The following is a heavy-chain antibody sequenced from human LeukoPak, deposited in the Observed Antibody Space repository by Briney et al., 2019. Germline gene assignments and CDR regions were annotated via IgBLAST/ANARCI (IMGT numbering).Heavy chain of an antibody. J-gene: IGHJ4*02. CDR1: GDSVSSDSAA. CDR2: TYYRSKWYN. Sequence: SQTLSLTCAFSGDSVSSDSAAWNWITQSPSRGLEWLTRTYYRSKWYNDYAVSVKRRITINPDTSKNQFSLQLNSVTPEDTAVYYCAREGYNSPADCWGQGTLVTVSS. CDR3: AREGYNSPADC. V-gene: IGHV6-1*01. D-gene: IGHD1-14*01.